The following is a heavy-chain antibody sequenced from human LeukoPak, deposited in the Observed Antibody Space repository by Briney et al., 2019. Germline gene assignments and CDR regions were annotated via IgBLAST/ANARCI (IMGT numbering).Heavy chain of an antibody. CDR1: GGTFSSYA. CDR2: IIPIFGTA. D-gene: IGHD5-18*01. J-gene: IGHJ6*02. V-gene: IGHV1-69*13. Sequence: RASVKVSCKASGGTFSSYAISWVRQAPGHGLEWMGGIIPIFGTANYAQKFQGRVTITADESISTAYMELSSLRSEDTAVYYCASGGYSYGFYYYYGMGVWGQGTTVTVSS. CDR3: ASGGYSYGFYYYYGMGV.